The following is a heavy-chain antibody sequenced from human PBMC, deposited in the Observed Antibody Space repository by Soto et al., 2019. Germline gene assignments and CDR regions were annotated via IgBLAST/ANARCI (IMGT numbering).Heavy chain of an antibody. CDR2: IYYSGST. J-gene: IGHJ6*03. Sequence: SETLSLTCTVSGGSISSYYWSWIRQPPGKGLEWIGYIYYSGSTNYNPSLKSRVTISVDTSKNQFSLKLSSVTAADTALYYCAREGYHHHYYMAVWGKGTTVTVSS. D-gene: IGHD6-13*01. CDR3: AREGYHHHYYMAV. CDR1: GGSISSYY. V-gene: IGHV4-59*12.